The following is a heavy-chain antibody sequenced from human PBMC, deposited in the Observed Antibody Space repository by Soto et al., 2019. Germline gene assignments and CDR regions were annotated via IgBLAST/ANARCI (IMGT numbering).Heavy chain of an antibody. CDR3: AKRGVGFDFEY. Sequence: EVQLLESGGGLVQPGGSLRLSCAASGFTFSSYAMSWVRQAPGKGLEWVSAISGSGDSTYYADSVKGRFTISRDNSKNTLYLKMNSLRAEDTAVYYCAKRGVGFDFEYWGQGTLVTVSS. D-gene: IGHD1-26*01. CDR2: ISGSGDST. V-gene: IGHV3-23*01. J-gene: IGHJ4*02. CDR1: GFTFSSYA.